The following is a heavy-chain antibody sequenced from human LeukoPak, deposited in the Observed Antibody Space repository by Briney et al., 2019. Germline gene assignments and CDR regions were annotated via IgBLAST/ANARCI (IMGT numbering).Heavy chain of an antibody. CDR2: IYHSGST. V-gene: IGHV4-38-2*02. CDR1: GYSISSGYY. D-gene: IGHD3-10*01. J-gene: IGHJ3*02. Sequence: PSETLSLTCTVSGYSISSGYYWGWIRQPPGKGLEWIGSIYHSGSTYYNPSLKSRVTISVDTSKNQFSLKLSSVTAADTAVYYCARDRYYGSFVGYAFDIWGQGTMVTVSS. CDR3: ARDRYYGSFVGYAFDI.